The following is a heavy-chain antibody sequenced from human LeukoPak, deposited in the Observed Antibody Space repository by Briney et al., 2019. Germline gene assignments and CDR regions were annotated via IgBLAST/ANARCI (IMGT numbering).Heavy chain of an antibody. CDR2: ISAYNGNT. D-gene: IGHD6-13*01. Sequence: ASVKVSCKASGYTFTSYGISWVRQAPGQGLEWMGWISAYNGNTNYAQKLQGRVTMTTDTSTSTAYMELGSLRSDDTAVYYCARDLRPIAAAGTITPDYWGQGTLVTVSS. J-gene: IGHJ4*02. CDR3: ARDLRPIAAAGTITPDY. V-gene: IGHV1-18*01. CDR1: GYTFTSYG.